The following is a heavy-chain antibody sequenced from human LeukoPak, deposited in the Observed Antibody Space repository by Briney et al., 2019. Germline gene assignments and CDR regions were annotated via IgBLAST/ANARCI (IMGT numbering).Heavy chain of an antibody. Sequence: GGSLRLSCAASGFTFSNLPMSWVRQAPGKWLEWVSAISGPGGSTYYVDSVMDRFTISRDNSKNTLYLQMNSLRAEDTAVYYCGPTLGYNYYMDVWGKGTTVTVSS. J-gene: IGHJ6*03. CDR1: GFTFSNLP. CDR3: GPTLGYNYYMDV. D-gene: IGHD3-10*01. CDR2: ISGPGGST. V-gene: IGHV3-23*01.